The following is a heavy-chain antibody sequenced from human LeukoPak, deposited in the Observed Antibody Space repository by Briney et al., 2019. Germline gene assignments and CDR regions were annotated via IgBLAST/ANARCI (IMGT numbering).Heavy chain of an antibody. CDR3: AKDISPTAISLMDV. V-gene: IGHV3-43*01. CDR2: ISWDGSRT. J-gene: IGHJ6*03. CDR1: GFIFDDYT. D-gene: IGHD2-21*02. Sequence: GGSLRLSCAASGFIFDDYTMHWVRQAPGKGLEWVSLISWDGSRTSFADSVKGRFTISRDNSKNSLYLQMNSLNTDDTALYFCAKDISPTAISLMDVWGKGTTVTVSS.